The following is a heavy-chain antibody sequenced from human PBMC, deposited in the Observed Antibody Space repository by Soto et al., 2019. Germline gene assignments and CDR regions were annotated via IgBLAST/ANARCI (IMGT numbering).Heavy chain of an antibody. J-gene: IGHJ4*02. CDR1: GGTFSGYT. CDR3: ARGGYSGYDYSRDYFDY. V-gene: IGHV1-69*02. D-gene: IGHD5-12*01. Sequence: QVQLVQSGAEVKKPGSSVKVSCKASGGTFSGYTISWVRQAPGQGLEWMGRIIPILGIANYPQKFQGRVTITADKSTSTAYMELSSLRSEDTAVYYCARGGYSGYDYSRDYFDYWGQGTLVTVSS. CDR2: IIPILGIA.